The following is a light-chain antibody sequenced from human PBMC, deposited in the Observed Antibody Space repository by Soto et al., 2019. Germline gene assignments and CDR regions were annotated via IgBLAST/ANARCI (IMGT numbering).Light chain of an antibody. CDR3: QQYGSSGT. CDR2: GAS. J-gene: IGKJ1*01. V-gene: IGKV3-20*01. Sequence: EIVMTQSPATLSVSPGERATLSCGASRSVSSIFAWYQQKPGQPPCLLIYGASNRATGIPDRFSGSGSGKDFPLTISRLEPEDFAVYYCQQYGSSGTFGQGTKVDIK. CDR1: RSVSSIF.